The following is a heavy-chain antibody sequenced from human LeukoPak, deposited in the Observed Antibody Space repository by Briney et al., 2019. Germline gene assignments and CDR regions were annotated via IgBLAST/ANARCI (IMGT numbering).Heavy chain of an antibody. Sequence: PSETLSLTCTVSGVSISSYYWSWIRQPPGKGLEWIGTIYYSGSTYYNPSLKSRVTISIDTSKNQFSLKLNSVTAADTAVYYCAGDPVVTRGMDVWGQGTTVTVSS. CDR2: IYYSGST. D-gene: IGHD3-22*01. V-gene: IGHV4-59*12. CDR3: AGDPVVTRGMDV. J-gene: IGHJ6*02. CDR1: GVSISSYY.